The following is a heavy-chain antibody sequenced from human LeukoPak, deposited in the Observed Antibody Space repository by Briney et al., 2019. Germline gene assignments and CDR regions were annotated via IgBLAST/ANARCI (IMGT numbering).Heavy chain of an antibody. CDR3: ARDKGGMAPAPGGMDV. D-gene: IGHD2-2*01. V-gene: IGHV1-3*01. CDR1: GYTFTSYA. J-gene: IGHJ6*02. CDR2: INAGNGNT. Sequence: SVKVSCKASGYTFTSYAMHWVRQAPGQRLEWMGWINAGNGNTKYSQKFQGRVTITRDTSASTAYMELSSLRSEDTAVYYCARDKGGMAPAPGGMDVWGQGTTVTVSS.